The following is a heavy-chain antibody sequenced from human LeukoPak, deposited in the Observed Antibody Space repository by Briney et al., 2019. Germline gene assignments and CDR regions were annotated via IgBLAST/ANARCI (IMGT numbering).Heavy chain of an antibody. Sequence: GGSLRLSCAASGFTFSSYWMSWARKAQGKGREWVANIKQDGSEKYYVDSVKGRFTISRDNSKNTLYLQMNSLRAEDTAVYYCAKDLGYSYGKTAGVWGQGTTVTVSS. CDR2: IKQDGSEK. V-gene: IGHV3-7*01. D-gene: IGHD5-18*01. CDR1: GFTFSSYW. J-gene: IGHJ6*02. CDR3: AKDLGYSYGKTAGV.